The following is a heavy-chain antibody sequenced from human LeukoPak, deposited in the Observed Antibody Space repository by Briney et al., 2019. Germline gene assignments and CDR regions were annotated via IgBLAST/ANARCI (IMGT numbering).Heavy chain of an antibody. CDR1: GFTFSDYY. CDR2: ISSSGSTI. D-gene: IGHD1-26*01. J-gene: IGHJ5*02. Sequence: GGSLRLSCAASGFTFSDYYMSWIRQAPGKGLEWVSYISSSGSTIYYADSVKGRFTISRDNAKNSLYLQMNSLRAEDTAVYYCARDALREWELLRWFDPWGQGTLVTVSS. V-gene: IGHV3-11*01. CDR3: ARDALREWELLRWFDP.